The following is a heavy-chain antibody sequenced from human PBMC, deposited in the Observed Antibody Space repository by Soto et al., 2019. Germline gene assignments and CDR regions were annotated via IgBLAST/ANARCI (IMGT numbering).Heavy chain of an antibody. CDR2: IIPIIGTP. CDR1: GGSLRNSG. D-gene: IGHD3-10*01. V-gene: IGHV1-69*13. J-gene: IGHJ4*02. CDR3: ARERDGSGSLSYYFDQ. Sequence: SVKVSCKASGGSLRNSGINWVRQAPGQGLEWVGGIIPIIGTPNYLQRLQTRVTITADESTNTAFLELGSLRFDDTAIYYCARERDGSGSLSYYFDQWGQGTLVTVSS.